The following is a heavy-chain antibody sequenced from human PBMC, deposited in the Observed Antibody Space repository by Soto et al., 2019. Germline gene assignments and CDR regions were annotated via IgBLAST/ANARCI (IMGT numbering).Heavy chain of an antibody. J-gene: IGHJ4*02. Sequence: SETLSLTCAVYGGSFSGYYWSWIRQPPGKGLEWIGEINHSGSTNYNTSLKSRVTISVDTSKNQFSLKLSSVTAADTAVYYCARGEIAVDYWGQGTLVTVSS. CDR2: INHSGST. D-gene: IGHD6-13*01. V-gene: IGHV4-34*01. CDR1: GGSFSGYY. CDR3: ARGEIAVDY.